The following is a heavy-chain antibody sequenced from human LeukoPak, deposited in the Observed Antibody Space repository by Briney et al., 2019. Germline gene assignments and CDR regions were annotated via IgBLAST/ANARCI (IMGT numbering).Heavy chain of an antibody. CDR2: IRSKANSYAT. V-gene: IGHV3-73*01. CDR1: GFTFSGSA. CDR3: TIDLLWFGELKGYYGMDV. J-gene: IGHJ6*02. Sequence: GGSLRLSCAASGFTFSGSAMHWVRQASGKGLEWVGRIRSKANSYATAYAASVKGRFTISRDDSKNTAYLQMNSLKTEDTAVYYCTIDLLWFGELKGYYGMDVWGQGTTVTVSS. D-gene: IGHD3-10*01.